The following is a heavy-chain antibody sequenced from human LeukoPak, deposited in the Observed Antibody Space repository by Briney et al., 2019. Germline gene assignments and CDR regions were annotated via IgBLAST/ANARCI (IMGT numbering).Heavy chain of an antibody. Sequence: ASVKVSCKASGYTFTGYYMHWVRQAPGQGLEWMGWINPNSGGTNYAQKFQGRVTMTRDTSISTAYMELSRLRSDDTAVYYCARDKGSNYGGYSPDDAFDIWGQGTMVTVSS. CDR2: INPNSGGT. J-gene: IGHJ3*02. V-gene: IGHV1-2*02. CDR1: GYTFTGYY. CDR3: ARDKGSNYGGYSPDDAFDI. D-gene: IGHD4-17*01.